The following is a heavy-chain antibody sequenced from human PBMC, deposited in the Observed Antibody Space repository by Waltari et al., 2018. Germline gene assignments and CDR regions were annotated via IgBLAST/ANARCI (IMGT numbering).Heavy chain of an antibody. CDR3: TKDVAVAPTDRYYDFFYGMDV. D-gene: IGHD6-19*01. J-gene: IGHJ6*02. CDR1: GGSISSSSYY. CDR2: ISWNSGGK. Sequence: QLQESGPGLVKPSETLSLTCTVSGGSISSSSYYWGWIRQPPGKGLEWVSGISWNSGGKGYADSVKGRFTISRDNAKNSLFLQMNSLRAEDTALYYCTKDVAVAPTDRYYDFFYGMDVWGQGTTVTVSS. V-gene: IGHV3-9*01.